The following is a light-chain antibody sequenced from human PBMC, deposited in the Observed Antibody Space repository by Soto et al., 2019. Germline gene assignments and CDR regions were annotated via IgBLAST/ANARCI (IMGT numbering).Light chain of an antibody. CDR2: KTS. CDR1: QSINSW. CDR3: QHYNSNPWT. J-gene: IGKJ1*01. V-gene: IGKV1-5*03. Sequence: DIQMTQSPSTLSASVGDRVTISCRASQSINSWLAWYQQKPGKAPKLLIYKTSSLESGVPSRFSGSGSGTEFPLTISSLHPDDFATYYCQHYNSNPWTFGQGTKVEIK.